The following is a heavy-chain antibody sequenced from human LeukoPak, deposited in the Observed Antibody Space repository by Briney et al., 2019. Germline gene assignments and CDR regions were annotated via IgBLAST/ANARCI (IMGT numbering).Heavy chain of an antibody. V-gene: IGHV4-59*08. CDR3: ARHVEHAAYFHH. J-gene: IGHJ4*02. D-gene: IGHD1/OR15-1a*01. Sequence: PSETLSLTCTVAGVSISDFHWSWRRQSPEKGLEWIGWITNSGDANYNPSLESRLAMSAETTKRQLSLRVTSVTDADTAVYYCARHVEHAAYFHHWGQGILVTVSS. CDR1: GVSISDFH. CDR2: ITNSGDA.